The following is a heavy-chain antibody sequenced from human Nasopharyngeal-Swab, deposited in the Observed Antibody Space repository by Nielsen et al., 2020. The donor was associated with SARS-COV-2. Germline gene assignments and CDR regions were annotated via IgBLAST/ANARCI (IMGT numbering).Heavy chain of an antibody. Sequence: VRQAPGKGLEWIGEIYHSGSTNYNPSLKSRVTISVDKSKKQFSPKLSSVSAADTAVYYCARGRHDILTGWWSYGFDIWGQGTMVTVSS. V-gene: IGHV4-4*02. CDR2: IYHSGST. D-gene: IGHD3-9*01. CDR3: ARGRHDILTGWWSYGFDI. J-gene: IGHJ3*02.